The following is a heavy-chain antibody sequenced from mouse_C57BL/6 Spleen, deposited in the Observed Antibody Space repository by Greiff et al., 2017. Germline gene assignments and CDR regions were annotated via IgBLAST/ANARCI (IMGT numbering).Heavy chain of an antibody. CDR2: INPNNGGT. J-gene: IGHJ1*03. Sequence: VQLKQPGAELVKPGASVKMSCKASGYTFTDYNMHWVKQSHGKSLEWIGYINPNNGGTSYNQKFKGKATLTVNKSSSTAYMELRSLTSEDSAVYYCARYYGSSPGYFDVWGTGTTVTVSS. CDR1: GYTFTDYN. CDR3: ARYYGSSPGYFDV. D-gene: IGHD1-1*01. V-gene: IGHV1-22*01.